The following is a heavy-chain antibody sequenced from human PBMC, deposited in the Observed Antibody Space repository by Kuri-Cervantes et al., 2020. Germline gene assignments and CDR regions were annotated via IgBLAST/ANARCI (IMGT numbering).Heavy chain of an antibody. CDR1: GGSISSSSYY. CDR3: ARDRAAAGREGLGY. J-gene: IGHJ4*02. D-gene: IGHD6-13*01. V-gene: IGHV4-39*07. CDR2: IYYSGST. Sequence: SETLSLTCTVSGGSISSSSYYWGWIRQPPGKGLEWIGSIYYSGSTYYNPSLKSRVTISVDTSKNQFSLKLTSVTAADTAVYYCARDRAAAGREGLGYWGRGTLVTVSS.